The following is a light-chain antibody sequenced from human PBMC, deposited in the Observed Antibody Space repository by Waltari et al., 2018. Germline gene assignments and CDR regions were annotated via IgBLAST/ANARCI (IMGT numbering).Light chain of an antibody. CDR1: ESVVHNDGNTY. J-gene: IGKJ2*01. CDR2: KVS. CDR3: MQAAQFPHT. Sequence: IVMTQTPLSSPVTPGQPASMSCRSSESVVHNDGNTYLSWFHQRPGQPPRLPIYKVSTRFSGVPDRFSGSGAGTEFTLKISRVETEDVGVYYCMQAAQFPHTFGQGTKLEIK. V-gene: IGKV2-24*01.